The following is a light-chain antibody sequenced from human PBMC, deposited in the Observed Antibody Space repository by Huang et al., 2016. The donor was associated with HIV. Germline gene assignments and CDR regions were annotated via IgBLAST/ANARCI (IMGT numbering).Light chain of an antibody. V-gene: IGKV1-9*01. CDR3: QHLNSHPT. J-gene: IGKJ3*01. Sequence: IQLTQSPSSLSASVGDRVTITCRASQGISNYLAWYQQKPGTAPKLLIYAASTLQSGVPSRFSGSGSGTDFTLTIISLQPEDFATYYCQHLNSHPTFGPGTKVDIK. CDR2: AAS. CDR1: QGISNY.